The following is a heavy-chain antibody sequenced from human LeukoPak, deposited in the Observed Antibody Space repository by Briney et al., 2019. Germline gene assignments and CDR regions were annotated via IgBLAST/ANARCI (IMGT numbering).Heavy chain of an antibody. Sequence: GGSLRLSCAASGFSFSDAGIHWVRHTSGKGLEWVGRTAAKADNYVTEYAASVKGRFTISRDNSKSTAYLQMNSLRAEDTALYFCAKTLFGFSYGKIDYWGQGTLVTVSS. CDR2: TAAKADNYVT. CDR3: AKTLFGFSYGKIDY. CDR1: GFSFSDAG. J-gene: IGHJ4*02. D-gene: IGHD5-18*01. V-gene: IGHV3-73*01.